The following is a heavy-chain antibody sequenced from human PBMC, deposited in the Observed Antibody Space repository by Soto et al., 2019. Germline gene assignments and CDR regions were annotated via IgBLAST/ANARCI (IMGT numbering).Heavy chain of an antibody. J-gene: IGHJ4*02. CDR1: GFIFNSYD. CDR3: VKDLIGYCGGSTCNIFPS. Sequence: QVQLIESGGGVVQPGRSLRLSCAASGFIFNSYDMHWVRQAPGKGLEWVAFLSYDGSKKFYVDSLKGRITISRDNFNNTLYLEMNSLRPEDTAVYDCVKDLIGYCGGSTCNIFPSWGQGALVTVSS. CDR2: LSYDGSKK. D-gene: IGHD2-2*01. V-gene: IGHV3-30*18.